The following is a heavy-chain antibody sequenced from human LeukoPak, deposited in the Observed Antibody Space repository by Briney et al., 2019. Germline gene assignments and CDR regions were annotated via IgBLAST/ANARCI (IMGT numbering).Heavy chain of an antibody. D-gene: IGHD2-15*01. V-gene: IGHV4-39*01. J-gene: IGHJ4*02. Sequence: KPSETLSLTCTVSDGSISSTTHYWGWIRQPPGKGREWLASIYYSGSTYYNPSLESRVTISVDTSKSQFSLKLTSVTAADTAVYYCARLSGGSCCAVYWGQGTLVTVSS. CDR1: DGSISSTTHY. CDR3: ARLSGGSCCAVY. CDR2: IYYSGST.